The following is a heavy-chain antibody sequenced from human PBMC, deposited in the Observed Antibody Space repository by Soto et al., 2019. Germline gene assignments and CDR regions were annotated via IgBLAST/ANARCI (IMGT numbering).Heavy chain of an antibody. Sequence: SETLSLTCAVYGGSFSGYYWSWIRQPPGKGLEWIGEINHSGSTNYNPSLKSRVTISVDTSQNQFSLKLSSVTAADTAVYYCARAQYDILTGYYTQAFDYWGQGTLVTVSS. J-gene: IGHJ4*02. CDR3: ARAQYDILTGYYTQAFDY. V-gene: IGHV4-34*01. CDR2: INHSGST. D-gene: IGHD3-9*01. CDR1: GGSFSGYY.